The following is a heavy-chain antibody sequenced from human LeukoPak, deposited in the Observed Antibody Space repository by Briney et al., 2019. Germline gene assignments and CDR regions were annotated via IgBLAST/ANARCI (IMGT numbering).Heavy chain of an antibody. CDR3: AKEGRGVVVPAATPGYFQH. D-gene: IGHD2-2*01. V-gene: IGHV3-30*02. Sequence: PGGSLRLSCAASGFTFSSYGMHWVRQAPGKGLEWVAFIRYDGSNKYYADSVKGRFTISRDNSKNTLYLQMNSLRAEDTAVYYCAKEGRGVVVPAATPGYFQHWGQGTLVTVSS. J-gene: IGHJ1*01. CDR2: IRYDGSNK. CDR1: GFTFSSYG.